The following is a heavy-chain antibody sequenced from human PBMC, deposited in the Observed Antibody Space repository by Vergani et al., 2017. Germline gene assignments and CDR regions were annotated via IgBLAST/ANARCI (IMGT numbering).Heavy chain of an antibody. CDR3: ARQGIAAAVEDY. J-gene: IGHJ4*02. CDR2: IYYSGST. D-gene: IGHD6-13*01. Sequence: QLQLQESGPGLVKPSETLSLTCTVSGSSISSSSYYWGWIRQPPGKGLEWIGSIYYSGSTYYNPSLKSRVTISVDTSKNQFSLKLSSVTAADTAVYYCARQGIAAAVEDYWGQGTLVTVSS. V-gene: IGHV4-39*01. CDR1: GSSISSSSYY.